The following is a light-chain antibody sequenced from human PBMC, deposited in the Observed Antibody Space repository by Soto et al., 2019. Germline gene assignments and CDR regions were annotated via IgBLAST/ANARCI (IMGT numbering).Light chain of an antibody. CDR1: SSDVGSYNL. J-gene: IGLJ2*01. CDR2: EGS. Sequence: QSVLTQPASVSGSPGQSITISCTGTSSDVGSYNLVSWYQQHPGKAPKLMIYEGSKRPSGVSNRFSGSKSGNTASLTISGLQVEDEADYYCCSYAGSSVHVVFGGGTKLTVL. CDR3: CSYAGSSVHVV. V-gene: IGLV2-23*01.